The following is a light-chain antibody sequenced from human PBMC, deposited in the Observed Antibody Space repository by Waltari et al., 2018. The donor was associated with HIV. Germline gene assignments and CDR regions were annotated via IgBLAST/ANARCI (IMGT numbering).Light chain of an antibody. V-gene: IGKV1-5*03. Sequence: DIQMTQSPSTLSASVGDRVTITCRASQSISNWLAWYQQKPGKAPKLLIYTASSLESGVPSRFSGSGSGTEFTLTISSLQPDDFATYYCQQYNSYPITFGQGTRLEIK. CDR2: TAS. CDR1: QSISNW. CDR3: QQYNSYPIT. J-gene: IGKJ5*01.